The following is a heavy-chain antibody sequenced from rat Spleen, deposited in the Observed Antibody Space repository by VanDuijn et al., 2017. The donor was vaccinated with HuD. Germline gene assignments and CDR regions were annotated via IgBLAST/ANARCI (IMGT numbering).Heavy chain of an antibody. V-gene: IGHV5-31*01. CDR3: TTVRSAGFTIPFAW. CDR1: GFTFNSYW. CDR2: VTKDGGSL. J-gene: IGHJ3*01. Sequence: EVQLVESGGGLVQPGTSLKLSCVASGFTFNSYWMSWVRQVPGKGLDWVASVTKDGGSLFYRDSVKGRFTVSRDNGQNTLYLQMNSLRPEDTATYYCTTVRSAGFTIPFAWWGQGTLVTVSS. D-gene: IGHD1-12*01.